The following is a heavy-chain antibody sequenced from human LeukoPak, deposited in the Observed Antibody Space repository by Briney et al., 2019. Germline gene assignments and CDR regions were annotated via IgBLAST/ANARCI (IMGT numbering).Heavy chain of an antibody. D-gene: IGHD1-1*01. Sequence: EGIGCFYNSGSTYFNPSLKSRVTIFADTSKNQFSLELKSVTAADTAVYYCARRKRPGDYFDXXXQ. CDR2: FYNSGST. V-gene: IGHV4-39*01. J-gene: IGHJ4*02. CDR3: ARRKRPGDYFDX.